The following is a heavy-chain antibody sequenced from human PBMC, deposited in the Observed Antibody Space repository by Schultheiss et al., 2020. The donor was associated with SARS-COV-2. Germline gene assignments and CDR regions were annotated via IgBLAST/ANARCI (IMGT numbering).Heavy chain of an antibody. CDR2: IYYSGST. CDR3: ARDTYYSDSSAYGSGAFDI. V-gene: IGHV4-31*03. J-gene: IGHJ3*02. CDR1: GGSISSSSYY. D-gene: IGHD3-22*01. Sequence: SETLSLTCTVSGGSISSSSYYWGWIRQHPGKGLEWIGYIYYSGSTYYNPSLSSRLTIGLDSSKNQLSLKLSSVTAADTAVYYCARDTYYSDSSAYGSGAFDIWGQGTMVTVSS.